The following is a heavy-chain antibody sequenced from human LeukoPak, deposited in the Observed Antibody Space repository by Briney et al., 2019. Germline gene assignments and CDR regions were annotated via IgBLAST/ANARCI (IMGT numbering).Heavy chain of an antibody. J-gene: IGHJ4*02. CDR2: ISGSGGST. D-gene: IGHD2-2*01. CDR3: AKDRSRYQLLLYTPDYFDY. CDR1: GFTFSSYA. V-gene: IGHV3-23*01. Sequence: PGGSLRLSCAASGFTFSSYAMSWVRQAPGKGLEWVSAISGSGGSTYYADSVKGRFTISRDNSKNTLYLQMNSLRAEDTAVYYCAKDRSRYQLLLYTPDYFDYWGQGTLVTVSS.